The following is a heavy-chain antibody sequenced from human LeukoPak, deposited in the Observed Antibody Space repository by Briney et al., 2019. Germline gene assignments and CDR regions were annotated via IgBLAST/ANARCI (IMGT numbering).Heavy chain of an antibody. CDR1: GGSFSGYY. Sequence: SETLSLTCAVYGGSFSGYYWSWIRQPPGKGLEWIGEINHSGSTNYNPSLKSRVTISVDTSKNQFSLKPSSVTAADTAVYYCASGGVFDYWGQGTLVTVSS. V-gene: IGHV4-34*01. CDR2: INHSGST. CDR3: ASGGVFDY. J-gene: IGHJ4*02. D-gene: IGHD3-16*01.